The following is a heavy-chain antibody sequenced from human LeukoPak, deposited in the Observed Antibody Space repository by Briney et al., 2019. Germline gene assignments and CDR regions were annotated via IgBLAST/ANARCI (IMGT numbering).Heavy chain of an antibody. D-gene: IGHD3-3*01. Sequence: GGSLRLSCAASGFTFSSYAMNWVRQAPGKGLEWVSAISGSGGSTYYADFVKGRFTISRDNSMNTLYLQMNSLRAEDTDVYYCAKRPQKITIFGVVIGYWGQGTLVPVSS. CDR1: GFTFSSYA. CDR2: ISGSGGST. V-gene: IGHV3-23*01. CDR3: AKRPQKITIFGVVIGY. J-gene: IGHJ4*02.